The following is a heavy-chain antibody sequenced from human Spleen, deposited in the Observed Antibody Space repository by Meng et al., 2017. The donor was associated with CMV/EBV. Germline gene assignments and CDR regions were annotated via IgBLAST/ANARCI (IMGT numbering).Heavy chain of an antibody. V-gene: IGHV4-61*01. CDR1: GGSVSSGSFY. D-gene: IGHD1-26*01. J-gene: IGHJ4*02. Sequence: GSLRLSCSVSGGSVSSGSFYWSWIRQPPGKGLEWIGYSYHSGTTNSNPSLKSRVTVSVDTSKNQFSLKLTSVTAADSAVYYCARSRRIRGYSGSREWGYWGQGTLVTVSS. CDR3: ARSRRIRGYSGSREWGY. CDR2: SYHSGTT.